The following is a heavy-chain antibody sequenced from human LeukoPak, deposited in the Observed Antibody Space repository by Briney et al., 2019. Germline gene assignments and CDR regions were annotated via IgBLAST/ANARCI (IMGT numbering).Heavy chain of an antibody. J-gene: IGHJ4*02. Sequence: ASVKVSCKASGYTFSSYGIIWVRQAPGQGLQWMGWVSPFNGNTDYAPKLQGRVTMTTDTSTTTAYMELRSLASDDTAVYYCARRGGSYSHSDFWGQGTLVTVSS. V-gene: IGHV1-18*01. CDR2: VSPFNGNT. D-gene: IGHD1-26*01. CDR1: GYTFSSYG. CDR3: ARRGGSYSHSDF.